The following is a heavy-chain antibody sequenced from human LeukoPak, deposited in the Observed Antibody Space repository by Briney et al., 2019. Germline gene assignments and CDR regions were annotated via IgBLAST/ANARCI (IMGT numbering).Heavy chain of an antibody. D-gene: IGHD6-19*01. Sequence: GGSLRLSCAASGFPFSSYAMSWVRQTPGKGLEWVSYISSSGSTIYYADSVKGRFTISRDNAKNSLYLQMNSLRAEDTAVYYCARGIAVALTAFDIWGQGTMVTVSS. CDR2: ISSSGSTI. J-gene: IGHJ3*02. V-gene: IGHV3-48*03. CDR1: GFPFSSYA. CDR3: ARGIAVALTAFDI.